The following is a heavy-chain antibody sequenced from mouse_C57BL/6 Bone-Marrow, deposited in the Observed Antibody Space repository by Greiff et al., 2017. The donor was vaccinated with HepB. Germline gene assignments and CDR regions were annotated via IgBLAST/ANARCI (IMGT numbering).Heavy chain of an antibody. D-gene: IGHD1-1*01. CDR1: GYTFTSYG. Sequence: VQLQQSGAELARPGASVKLSCKASGYTFTSYGISWVKQRTGQGLEWIGEIYPRSGNTYYNEKLTGKDTLTADKSSSTAYMELRSLTSEDSAVYFCARRGGSSLYFDYWGQGTTLTVSS. CDR3: ARRGGSSLYFDY. J-gene: IGHJ2*01. V-gene: IGHV1-81*01. CDR2: IYPRSGNT.